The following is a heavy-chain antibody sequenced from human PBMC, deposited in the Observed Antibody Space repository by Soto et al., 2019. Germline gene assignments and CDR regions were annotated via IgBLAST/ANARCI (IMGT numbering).Heavy chain of an antibody. J-gene: IGHJ4*02. CDR2: IIPFLGTE. CDR1: GDTFSSHS. D-gene: IGHD3-3*01. CDR3: ATAASIFGAASDY. Sequence: QVQLVQSGAEVKKPGSSVKVSCKASGDTFSSHSFTWVRQAPGQGLEWMGRIIPFLGTESHAQKFKGRVTISADTSAGTVYMELSSLRSDDTAIYYCATAASIFGAASDYWGQGTLVTVSS. V-gene: IGHV1-69*08.